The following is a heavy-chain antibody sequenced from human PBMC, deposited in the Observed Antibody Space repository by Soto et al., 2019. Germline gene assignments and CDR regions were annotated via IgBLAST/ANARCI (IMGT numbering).Heavy chain of an antibody. J-gene: IGHJ5*02. V-gene: IGHV2-26*04. CDR1: GFSLSNAGLG. Sequence: QVTVKESGPVLVKPTETLTLTCTVSGFSLSNAGLGVSWIRQPPGKALEWLAHMFSNDEKSYSTSLKSRLTISKDTSKTQVVLTMTNMDPVDTATYYCASTYSTSWYWFDPWGQGTLVTVS. CDR2: MFSNDEK. D-gene: IGHD6-13*01. CDR3: ASTYSTSWYWFDP.